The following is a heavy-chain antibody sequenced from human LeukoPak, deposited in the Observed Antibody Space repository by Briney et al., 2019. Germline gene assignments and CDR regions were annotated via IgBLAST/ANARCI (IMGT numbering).Heavy chain of an antibody. Sequence: PSETLSLTCTVSGGSISTSDYYWGWIRQPPGKGLEWIGNIYYSGSAYYNPSLKSRITMSADTSKNQLSLKLSSVTAADTAVYYCARLVTGGTAVAGTLLLFRYPRFDPWGQGTLVTVSS. J-gene: IGHJ5*02. D-gene: IGHD6-19*01. CDR3: ARLVTGGTAVAGTLLLFRYPRFDP. CDR2: IYYSGSA. V-gene: IGHV4-39*01. CDR1: GGSISTSDYY.